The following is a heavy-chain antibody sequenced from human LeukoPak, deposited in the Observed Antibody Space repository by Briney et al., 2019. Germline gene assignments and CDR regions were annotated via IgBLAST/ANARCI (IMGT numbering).Heavy chain of an antibody. V-gene: IGHV3-9*01. Sequence: GRSLRLSCAASGFTFDDYAMHWVRQAPGKGLEWVSGISWNSGSIGYADSVKGRFTISRDNAKNSLYLQMNSLRAEDTALYYCAEEGIAVAGLFDYWGQGTLVTVSS. D-gene: IGHD6-19*01. J-gene: IGHJ4*02. CDR3: AEEGIAVAGLFDY. CDR1: GFTFDDYA. CDR2: ISWNSGSI.